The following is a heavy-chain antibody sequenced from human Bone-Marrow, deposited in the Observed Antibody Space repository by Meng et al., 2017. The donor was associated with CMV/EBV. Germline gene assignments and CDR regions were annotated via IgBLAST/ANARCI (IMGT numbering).Heavy chain of an antibody. CDR3: ARGSPGEYYSDSNGYYYFDY. D-gene: IGHD3-22*01. J-gene: IGHJ4*02. Sequence: SETLSLTCAVYGGSFSGYYWSWIRQPPGKGLEWIGCMHHNGNTYYNPSLKSRGTISVDTSKNQFALKLSSVTAADTAVYFCARGSPGEYYSDSNGYYYFDYWGQGALVTVSS. CDR1: GGSFSGYY. V-gene: IGHV4-34*01. CDR2: MHHNGNT.